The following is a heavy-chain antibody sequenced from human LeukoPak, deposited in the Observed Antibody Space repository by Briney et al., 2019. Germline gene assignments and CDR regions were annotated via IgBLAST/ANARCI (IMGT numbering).Heavy chain of an antibody. CDR1: GFTFSSYE. CDR3: ARITMVRGVIPY. D-gene: IGHD3-10*01. V-gene: IGHV3-48*03. CDR2: ISSSGSTI. Sequence: GGSLRLSCAASGFTFSSYEMNWVRRAPGKGLEWVSYISSSGSTIYYADSVKGRFTISRDNAKNSLYLQMNSLRAEDTAVYYCARITMVRGVIPYWGQGTLVTVSS. J-gene: IGHJ4*02.